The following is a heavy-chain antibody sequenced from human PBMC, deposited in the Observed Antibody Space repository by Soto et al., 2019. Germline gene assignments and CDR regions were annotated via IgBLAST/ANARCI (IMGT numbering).Heavy chain of an antibody. D-gene: IGHD3-16*01. CDR2: IVPNTGGT. Sequence: ASVKVSCKASGYTFTGYYMHWVRQAPGQGLEWMGWIVPNTGGTNYAQKFQGRVTMTRDTSISTAYMELSRLRSDDTALYYCARDIRSSSGGGNYGWFDPWGPGTQVTVSS. V-gene: IGHV1-2*02. CDR1: GYTFTGYY. J-gene: IGHJ5*02. CDR3: ARDIRSSSGGGNYGWFDP.